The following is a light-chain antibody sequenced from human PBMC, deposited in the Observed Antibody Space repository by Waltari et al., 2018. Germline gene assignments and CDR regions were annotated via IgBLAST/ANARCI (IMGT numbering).Light chain of an antibody. J-gene: IGLJ1*01. CDR1: DSTIGRFG. V-gene: IGLV1-47*01. CDR2: ENS. Sequence: QSVLTQPPSASGTPGHNVGISCSGDDSTIGRFGVRWYQQLPGRAPRLPIYENSLRPSRVPERFSGSRSGTSASLAITGLRSEDEGAYFCASWDDDIRGDVFGTGTAVTVL. CDR3: ASWDDDIRGDV.